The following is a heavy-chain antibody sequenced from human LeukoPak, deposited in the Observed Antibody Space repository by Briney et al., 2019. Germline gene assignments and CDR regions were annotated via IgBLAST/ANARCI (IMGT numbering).Heavy chain of an antibody. V-gene: IGHV1-69*01. CDR2: IIPIFGTA. CDR1: GGTFSSYA. CDR3: ARARLHSTINWFDP. Sequence: GASVKVSCKASGGTFSSYAISWVRQAPGQGLEWMGGIIPIFGTANYAQKFQGRVTITADESTSTAYMELSSLRSEDTAVHYCARARLHSTINWFDPWGQGTLVTVSS. J-gene: IGHJ5*02. D-gene: IGHD6-13*01.